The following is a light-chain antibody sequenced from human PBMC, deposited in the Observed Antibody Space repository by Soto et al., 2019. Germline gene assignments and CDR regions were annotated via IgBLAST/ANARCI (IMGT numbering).Light chain of an antibody. CDR3: QQVKSFPKT. CDR1: QDVQNW. CDR2: AAS. V-gene: IGKV1-12*01. J-gene: IGKJ2*01. Sequence: DIQMTQSPSSVAASIGDSVTITCRASQDVQNWLAWYQHKPGQAPKLLDFAASSLQSGVPSRFSATGFGTDFTLIINSLQPEDFATYYCQQVKSFPKTFGQGTKL.